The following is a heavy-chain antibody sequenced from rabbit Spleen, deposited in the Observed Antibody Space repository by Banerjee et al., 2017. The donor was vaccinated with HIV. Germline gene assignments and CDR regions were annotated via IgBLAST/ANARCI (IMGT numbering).Heavy chain of an antibody. V-gene: IGHV1S40*01. CDR3: ARGSGGSGDGYDL. CDR1: GFDLSSYYY. Sequence: QSLEESGGDLVKPGASQTLTCTASGFDLSSYYYMCWVRQAPGKGLEWIGCIYTASSGSTYYASWAKGRFTISKTSSTTVTLQMTSLTAADTATYFCARGSGGSGDGYDLWGPGTLVT. CDR2: IYTASSGST. D-gene: IGHD6-1*01. J-gene: IGHJ4*01.